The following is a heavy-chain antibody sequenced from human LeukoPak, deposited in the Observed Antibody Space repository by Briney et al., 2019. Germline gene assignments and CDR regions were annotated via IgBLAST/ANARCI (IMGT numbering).Heavy chain of an antibody. V-gene: IGHV4-59*01. J-gene: IGHJ4*02. Sequence: SETLSLTCTVSGGSISSYYWSWLRQPPGKGLEGIVYIYYSGSTNYNTSLKRRVTISVDTSKNQFYLKLSSVTAADTAVYYCARGYYYDSSGLFDYWGQGTLVTVSS. D-gene: IGHD3-22*01. CDR2: IYYSGST. CDR1: GGSISSYY. CDR3: ARGYYYDSSGLFDY.